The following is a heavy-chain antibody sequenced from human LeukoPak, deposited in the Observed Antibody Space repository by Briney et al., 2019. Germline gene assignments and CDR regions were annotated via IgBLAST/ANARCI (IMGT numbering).Heavy chain of an antibody. CDR3: ARGAAELDY. Sequence: SETLSLTCTVSGGSISSGDYYWSWIRQPPGKGLEWIGYIYYSGSTYYNPSFKSRVTISVDTSKNQFSLKLSSVTAVDTAVYYCARGAAELDYWGQGTLVTVSS. D-gene: IGHD1-26*01. CDR1: GGSISSGDYY. CDR2: IYYSGST. J-gene: IGHJ4*02. V-gene: IGHV4-30-4*01.